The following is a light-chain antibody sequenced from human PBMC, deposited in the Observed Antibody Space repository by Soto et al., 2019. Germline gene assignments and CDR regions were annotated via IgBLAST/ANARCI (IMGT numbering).Light chain of an antibody. V-gene: IGLV2-14*01. Sequence: SVLTQSASVNGSPGHSITITCTRTSSDVGNYNYVSWYQQHPGEVPKLIIFNVNNRPSGVSNRFSGSKSGNTASLTISGLQAEDEADYYCSSFTSSTTYVFGTVTKVTVL. CDR3: SSFTSSTTYV. J-gene: IGLJ1*01. CDR2: NVN. CDR1: SSDVGNYNY.